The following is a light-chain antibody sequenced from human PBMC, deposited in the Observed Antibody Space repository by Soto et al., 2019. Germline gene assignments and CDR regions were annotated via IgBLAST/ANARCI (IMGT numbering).Light chain of an antibody. CDR2: GAS. V-gene: IGKV1-39*01. CDR1: RPISDY. J-gene: IGKJ2*01. CDR3: QQSSSTPQFT. Sequence: IQMTQYPSSLSASVGDKVTITCRASRPISDYLNWYQQKPGKAPKLLIYGASKLQSGVPSRFSGSGSGTEFTLTVSSLHPEDSAIYYCQQSSSTPQFTFGQGTKLEIK.